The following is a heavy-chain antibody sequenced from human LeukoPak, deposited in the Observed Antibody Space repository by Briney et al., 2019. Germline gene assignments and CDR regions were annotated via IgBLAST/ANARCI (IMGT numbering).Heavy chain of an antibody. CDR1: GGSISSYY. D-gene: IGHD6-19*01. J-gene: IGHJ4*02. V-gene: IGHV4-59*01. CDR2: IYYSGST. Sequence: PSETLSLTCTVSGGSISSYYWSWIRQPPGKGLEWIGYIYYSGSTNYNPSLKSRVTISVDTSKNQFSLKLSSVTAADTAVYYCAREVAGTRSFDYWGQGTLVTVSS. CDR3: AREVAGTRSFDY.